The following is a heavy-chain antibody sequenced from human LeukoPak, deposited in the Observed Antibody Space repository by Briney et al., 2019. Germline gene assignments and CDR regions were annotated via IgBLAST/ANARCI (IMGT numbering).Heavy chain of an antibody. J-gene: IGHJ6*02. CDR1: GFTFSDYY. CDR2: ISSSGSTI. Sequence: PGGSLRLSCAASGFTFSDYYMSWIRRAPGKGLEWVSYISSSGSTIYYADSVKGRFTISRDNAKNSLYLQMNSLRAEDTAVYYCARGGSGYFIYYYYYGMDVWGQGTTVTVSS. CDR3: ARGGSGYFIYYYYYGMDV. V-gene: IGHV3-11*01. D-gene: IGHD3-22*01.